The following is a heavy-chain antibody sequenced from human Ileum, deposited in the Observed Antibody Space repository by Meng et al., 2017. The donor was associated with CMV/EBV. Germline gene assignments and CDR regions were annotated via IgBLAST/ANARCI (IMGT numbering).Heavy chain of an antibody. CDR2: IDNARSLT. V-gene: IGHV3-74*01. Sequence: SCACSGIDFSNSWIHYVRQVPGRVLECISRIDNARSLTTYTDSFNCRFTISSNNTENTLYLQMTNLSGEYTAVYYCARLAGNRQAFDFWGQGTLVTVSS. CDR1: GIDFSNSW. D-gene: IGHD2-15*01. CDR3: ARLAGNRQAFDF. J-gene: IGHJ4*02.